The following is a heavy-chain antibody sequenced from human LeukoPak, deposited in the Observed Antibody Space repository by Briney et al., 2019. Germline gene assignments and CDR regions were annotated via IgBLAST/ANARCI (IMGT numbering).Heavy chain of an antibody. CDR3: ARIVPYSGSHWGLDY. D-gene: IGHD1-26*01. Sequence: PGGSLRLSCAASGFTLRSYTMNWVRQAPGKGLEWVSSIGISSNKIYYADSVKGRFIISRDNAKNSVYLQMNSLRAEDTAVYYCARIVPYSGSHWGLDYWGQGTLVTVSS. CDR1: GFTLRSYT. CDR2: IGISSNKI. V-gene: IGHV3-21*01. J-gene: IGHJ4*02.